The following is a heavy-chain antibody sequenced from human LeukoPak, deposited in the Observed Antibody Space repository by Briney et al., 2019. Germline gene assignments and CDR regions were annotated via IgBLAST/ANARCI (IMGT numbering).Heavy chain of an antibody. CDR1: GFTISGYG. J-gene: IGHJ3*02. V-gene: IGHV3-23*01. CDR2: ISGRGNT. CDR3: AKEVAIPVAVDAFER. Sequence: PGGSLSLSCAASGFTISGYGMSWVRQAPGKGLEWVSAISGRGNTYYADSVKGRFTISRDISKNTLYLQLNNLRAEDTAVYYCAKEVAIPVAVDAFERWGQGTLVTVSS. D-gene: IGHD2-21*01.